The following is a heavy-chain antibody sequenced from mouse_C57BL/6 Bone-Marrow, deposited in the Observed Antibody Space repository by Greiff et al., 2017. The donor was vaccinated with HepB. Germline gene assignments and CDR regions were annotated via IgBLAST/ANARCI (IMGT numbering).Heavy chain of an antibody. V-gene: IGHV10-3*01. D-gene: IGHD1-1*01. CDR1: GFTFNTYA. Sequence: EVQVVESGGGLVQPKGSLKLSCAASGFTFNTYAMHWVRQAPGKGLEWVARIRSKSSNYATYYADSVKDRFTISRDDSQSMLYLQMNNLKTEDTAMYYCVRDRPYYYGSSYFYYFDYWGQGTTLTVSS. CDR3: VRDRPYYYGSSYFYYFDY. CDR2: IRSKSSNYAT. J-gene: IGHJ2*01.